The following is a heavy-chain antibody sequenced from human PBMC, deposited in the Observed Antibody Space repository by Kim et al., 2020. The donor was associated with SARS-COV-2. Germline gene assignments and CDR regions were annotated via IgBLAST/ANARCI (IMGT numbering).Heavy chain of an antibody. CDR3: AEHFGWGGEWFGP. CDR1: GGSLSSYY. CDR2: IYYSGST. D-gene: IGHD3-16*01. Sequence: SETLSLTCTVSGGSLSSYYWSWIRQPPGKGLEWVGYIYYSGSTNYNPSLKSRATISVDTSKNQSSLKLGAGNAADTAVYSCAEHFGWGGEWFGPWGQGT. J-gene: IGHJ5*02. V-gene: IGHV4-59*01.